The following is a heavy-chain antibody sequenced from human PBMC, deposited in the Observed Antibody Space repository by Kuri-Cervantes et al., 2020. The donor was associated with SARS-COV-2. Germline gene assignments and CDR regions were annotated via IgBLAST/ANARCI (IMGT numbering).Heavy chain of an antibody. J-gene: IGHJ4*02. CDR1: GFTVSSNY. CDR3: ASEILDY. CDR2: IYSGGST. Sequence: GESLKISCAASGFTVSSNYMSWVRQAPGKGLEWVSVIYSGGSTYYADSVKGRFTISRDNAKNSLYLQMNSLRAEDTAVYYCASEILDYWGQGTLVTVSS. V-gene: IGHV3-53*01.